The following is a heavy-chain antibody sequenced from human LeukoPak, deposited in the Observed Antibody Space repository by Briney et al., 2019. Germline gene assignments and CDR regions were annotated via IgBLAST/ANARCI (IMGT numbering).Heavy chain of an antibody. CDR2: ITGSGTTT. Sequence: GGSLRLSCTASGFAFSNYGINWVRRAPSKGLEWVSGITGSGTTTYYADSLKGRVTISRDNSKNKVYLQMNSLRAEDTAVYYCARDRGYDYDSSGTTELDYWGQGTLVTVSS. CDR3: ARDRGYDYDSSGTTELDY. J-gene: IGHJ4*02. D-gene: IGHD3-22*01. V-gene: IGHV3-23*01. CDR1: GFAFSNYG.